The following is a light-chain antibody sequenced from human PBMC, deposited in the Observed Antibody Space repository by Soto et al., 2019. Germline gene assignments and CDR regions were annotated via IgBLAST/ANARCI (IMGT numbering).Light chain of an antibody. CDR1: QSVSSSY. CDR2: GAS. J-gene: IGKJ1*01. Sequence: EIVLTQSPGTLSLSPGERATPPCRASQSVSSSYLAWYQQKPGQAPRLLIYGASSRATGIPDRFSGSGSGTEFTLTISRMEPEDFAGYYGQQYGSSPWTVGQGPKVEIK. CDR3: QQYGSSPWT. V-gene: IGKV3-20*01.